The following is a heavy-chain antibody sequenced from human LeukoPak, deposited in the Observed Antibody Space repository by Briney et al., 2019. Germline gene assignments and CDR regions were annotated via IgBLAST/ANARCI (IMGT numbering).Heavy chain of an antibody. CDR2: FDPEDGET. D-gene: IGHD3-3*01. CDR1: GYTLTELS. Sequence: ASVKVSCKVSGYTLTELSMHWVRQAPGKGLEWMGGFDPEDGETICAQKFQGRVTMAEDTSTDTAYMELSSLRSEDTAVYYCAGWSGYYTQFNYYYGMDVWGQGTTVTVSS. V-gene: IGHV1-24*01. CDR3: AGWSGYYTQFNYYYGMDV. J-gene: IGHJ6*02.